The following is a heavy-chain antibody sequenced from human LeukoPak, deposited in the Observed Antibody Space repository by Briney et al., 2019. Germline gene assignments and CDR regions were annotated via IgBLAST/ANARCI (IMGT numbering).Heavy chain of an antibody. Sequence: PSETLSLTCAVYGGSFSGYYRSWIRQPPGKGLEWIGEINHSGSTNYNPSLKSRVTISVDTSKNQFSLKLSSVTAADTAVYYCARRGYSYRLGAFDIWGHGTMVTVSS. D-gene: IGHD5-18*01. CDR2: INHSGST. J-gene: IGHJ3*02. CDR3: ARRGYSYRLGAFDI. CDR1: GGSFSGYY. V-gene: IGHV4-34*01.